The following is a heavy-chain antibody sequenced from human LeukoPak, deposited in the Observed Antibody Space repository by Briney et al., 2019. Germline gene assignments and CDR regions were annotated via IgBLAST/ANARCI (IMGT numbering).Heavy chain of an antibody. J-gene: IGHJ4*02. CDR2: ISSNGGST. CDR1: GFTFSSYA. V-gene: IGHV3-64*01. Sequence: GGSLRLSCAASGFTFSSYAMHWVRQAPGKGLEYVSAISSNGGSTYYANSVKGRFTISRDNAKNSVYLQMNSLRAEDTAVYYCARDQIARYPATFDLWGQGTLVTVSS. CDR3: ARDQIARYPATFDL. D-gene: IGHD6-25*01.